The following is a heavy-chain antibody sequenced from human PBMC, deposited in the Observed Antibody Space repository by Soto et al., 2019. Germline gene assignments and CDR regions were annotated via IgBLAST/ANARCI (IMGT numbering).Heavy chain of an antibody. J-gene: IGHJ6*02. CDR3: ARGVYRGYTGYSYYGMDV. CDR1: GYTLTELS. CDR2: FDPEDGET. D-gene: IGHD5-12*01. V-gene: IGHV1-24*01. Sequence: ASVKVSCKVSGYTLTELSMHWVRQAPGKGLEWMGGFDPEDGETIYAQKFQGRVTMTEDTSTDTAYMELSSLRSEDTAVYYCARGVYRGYTGYSYYGMDVWGQGTTVTSP.